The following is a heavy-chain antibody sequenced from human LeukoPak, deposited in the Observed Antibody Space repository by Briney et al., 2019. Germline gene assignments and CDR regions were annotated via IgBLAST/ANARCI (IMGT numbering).Heavy chain of an antibody. CDR3: ARHVLWGPYYFDY. J-gene: IGHJ4*02. Sequence: PSETLSLTCTVSGGSFTNYYWSWIRQPAGEGLEWIGHINTKGSTSSNPSLKSPVIMSVDTSKNQFSLKLSSVTAADTAVYYCARHVLWGPYYFDYWGQGTLVTVSS. V-gene: IGHV4-4*07. CDR2: INTKGST. CDR1: GGSFTNYY. D-gene: IGHD3-10*01.